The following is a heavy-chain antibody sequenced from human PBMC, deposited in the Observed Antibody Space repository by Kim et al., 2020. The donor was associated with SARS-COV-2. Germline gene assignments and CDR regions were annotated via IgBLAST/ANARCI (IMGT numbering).Heavy chain of an antibody. CDR1: GFTFSTFG. CDR3: VRDRYCSSVTCGQSTFES. V-gene: IGHV3-21*01. Sequence: GGSLRLSCAASGFTFSTFGLTWVRQAPGKGLEWVSTIRSTSTYVYYADSVKGRFTVSRDNAKNSLFLHMNSLRVEDTAVYYCVRDRYCSSVTCGQSTFESWGQGSLVTVSS. J-gene: IGHJ4*02. CDR2: IRSTSTYV. D-gene: IGHD2-2*01.